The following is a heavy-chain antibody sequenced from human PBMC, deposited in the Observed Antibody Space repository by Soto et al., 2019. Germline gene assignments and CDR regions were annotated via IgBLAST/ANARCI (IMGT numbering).Heavy chain of an antibody. J-gene: IGHJ6*02. CDR3: ARVGDAPDYYCGMDV. Sequence: QVQLVQSGAEVKKPGASVKVSCKASGYTFTSYGITWVRQAPGQGLEWLGWINGYNGNTNYAQMLQGSVTMTTDTSTSTLYMERRSLKYDDKAVYCCARVGDAPDYYCGMDVWGQGATVSVSS. CDR2: INGYNGNT. CDR1: GYTFTSYG. V-gene: IGHV1-18*01. D-gene: IGHD3-16*01.